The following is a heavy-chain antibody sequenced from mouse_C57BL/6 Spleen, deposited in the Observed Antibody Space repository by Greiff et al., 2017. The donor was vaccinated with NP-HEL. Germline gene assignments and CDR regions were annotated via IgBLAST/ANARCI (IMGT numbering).Heavy chain of an antibody. D-gene: IGHD2-4*01. CDR3: ATGGYDYAFDY. J-gene: IGHJ2*01. CDR2: ISPGSGST. CDR1: GYTFTSYW. V-gene: IGHV1-55*01. Sequence: QVQLQQPGAELVKPGASVKMSCKASGYTFTSYWITWVKQRPGQGLEWIGEISPGSGSTNYNEKFKSKATLTVDTSSSTAYMQLSSLTSEDSAVYYCATGGYDYAFDYWGQGTTLTVSS.